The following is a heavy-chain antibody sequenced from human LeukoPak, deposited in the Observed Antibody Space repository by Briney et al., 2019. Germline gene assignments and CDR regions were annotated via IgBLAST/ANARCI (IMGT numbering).Heavy chain of an antibody. J-gene: IGHJ4*02. CDR3: ARGLLVATGGFDY. Sequence: SETLSLTCAVYGGSFSGYYWSWIRQPPGKGLEWIGEINHSGSTNYNPSLKSRVTISVDTSKNQFFLKLSSVTAADTAVYYCARGLLVATGGFDYWGQGTLVTVSS. CDR2: INHSGST. D-gene: IGHD5-12*01. CDR1: GGSFSGYY. V-gene: IGHV4-34*01.